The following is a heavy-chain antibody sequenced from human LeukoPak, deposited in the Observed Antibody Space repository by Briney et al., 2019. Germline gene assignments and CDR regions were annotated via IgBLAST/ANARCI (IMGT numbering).Heavy chain of an antibody. CDR1: GGTFSSYA. D-gene: IGHD4-11*01. Sequence: SVKVSCKASGGTFSSYAISWVRQAPGQGLEWMGGIIPIFGTANYAQRFQGRVTITADESTSTAYMEVSSLRFEDTAVYYCARFLGLQAYYMDVWGKGTTVTVSS. V-gene: IGHV1-69*13. J-gene: IGHJ6*03. CDR2: IIPIFGTA. CDR3: ARFLGLQAYYMDV.